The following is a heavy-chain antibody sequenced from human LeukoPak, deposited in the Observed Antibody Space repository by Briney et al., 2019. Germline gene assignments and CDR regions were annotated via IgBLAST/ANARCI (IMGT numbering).Heavy chain of an antibody. CDR1: GYTFTSYD. V-gene: IGHV1-8*01. J-gene: IGHJ4*02. D-gene: IGHD3-10*01. CDR2: MNPNSGNT. Sequence: ASVKVSCKASGYTFTSYDINWVRQATGQGLEWMGWMNPNSGNTGYAQKFQGGVTMTRNTSISTAYMELSSLRSEDTAVYYCARASHGSGSYYGDYWGQGTLVTVSS. CDR3: ARASHGSGSYYGDY.